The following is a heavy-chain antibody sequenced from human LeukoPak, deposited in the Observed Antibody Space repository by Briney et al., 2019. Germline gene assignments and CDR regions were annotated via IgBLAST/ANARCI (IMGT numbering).Heavy chain of an antibody. J-gene: IGHJ4*02. CDR2: ISYDGSNK. Sequence: GRSLRLSCAASGFTFSSYAMHWVRQAPGKGLEWGAVISYDGSNKYYADSVKGRFTISRDNSKNTLYLQMNSLRAEDTAVYYCARDLGTHCSSTSCPRGAFDYWGQGTLVTVSS. CDR3: ARDLGTHCSSTSCPRGAFDY. CDR1: GFTFSSYA. D-gene: IGHD2-2*01. V-gene: IGHV3-30*04.